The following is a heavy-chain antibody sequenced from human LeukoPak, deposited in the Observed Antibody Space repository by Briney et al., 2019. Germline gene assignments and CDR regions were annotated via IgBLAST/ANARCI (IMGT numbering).Heavy chain of an antibody. CDR2: IYYSGST. CDR3: ARVLFDDAFDI. Sequence: SETLSLTCTVSGGXISGYYCSWIRQPPGKGLEWIGYIYYSGSTNYNPSLKSRVTISVDTSKNQFSLKLSSVTAADTAVYYCARVLFDDAFDIWGQGTMVTVSS. CDR1: GGXISGYY. J-gene: IGHJ3*02. V-gene: IGHV4-59*01. D-gene: IGHD2-21*01.